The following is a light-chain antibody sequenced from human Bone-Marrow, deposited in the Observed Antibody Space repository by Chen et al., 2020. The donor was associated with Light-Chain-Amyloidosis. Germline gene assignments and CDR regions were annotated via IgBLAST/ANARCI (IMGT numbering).Light chain of an antibody. V-gene: IGLV3-21*02. CDR1: NIGSTS. CDR3: QVWDRSSDRPV. J-gene: IGLJ3*02. Sequence: SYVLTQPSSVSVAPGQTATIACGGNNIGSTSVHWYQQTPGQAPLLVVYDDSDRPSGIPERLSGSNSGNTATLSISRDEAVDEDDKYGQVWDRSSDRPVFGGGTKLTVL. CDR2: DDS.